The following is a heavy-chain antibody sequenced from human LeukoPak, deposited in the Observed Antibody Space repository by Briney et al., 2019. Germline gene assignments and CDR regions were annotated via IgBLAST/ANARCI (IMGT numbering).Heavy chain of an antibody. V-gene: IGHV3-23*01. CDR3: AKGDGIAVAGDRSFFDY. J-gene: IGHJ4*02. D-gene: IGHD6-19*01. Sequence: PVGSLRLSCAASGFTFSSYAMSWVRQAPGKGLEWVLAISGSGGSTYYADSVKGRFTISRDNSKNTLYLQMNSLRAEATDAYYCAKGDGIAVAGDRSFFDYWGQGTLVTVSS. CDR1: GFTFSSYA. CDR2: ISGSGGST.